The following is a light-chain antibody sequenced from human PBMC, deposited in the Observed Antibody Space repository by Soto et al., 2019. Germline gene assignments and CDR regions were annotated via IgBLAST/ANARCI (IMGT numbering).Light chain of an antibody. V-gene: IGLV2-8*01. Sequence: QSALTQPPSASGSPGQSVTSSCSGTSSDVGGYGYVSWYQQRPGEAPKLMIYEVTQRPSGVPDRFSGSKSGITASLTVSGLQADDEADYYCSSYAGGNTVVFGGGTKLTVL. J-gene: IGLJ2*01. CDR3: SSYAGGNTVV. CDR2: EVT. CDR1: SSDVGGYGY.